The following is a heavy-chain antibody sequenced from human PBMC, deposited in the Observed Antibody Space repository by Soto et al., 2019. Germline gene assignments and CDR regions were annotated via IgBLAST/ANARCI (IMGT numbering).Heavy chain of an antibody. CDR1: GFTFSGHA. CDR3: AKDKMEQWLVVGYFDN. CDR2: IIADGGRA. Sequence: GGSLRLSCSASGFTFSGHAMGWVRQAPGKGLEWVSAIIADGGRAYYAESVKGRFTMSRDNSKNTLSLQMNTLRAEDPAVYYCAKDKMEQWLVVGYFDNWGPGTQVTVSS. D-gene: IGHD6-19*01. J-gene: IGHJ4*02. V-gene: IGHV3-23*01.